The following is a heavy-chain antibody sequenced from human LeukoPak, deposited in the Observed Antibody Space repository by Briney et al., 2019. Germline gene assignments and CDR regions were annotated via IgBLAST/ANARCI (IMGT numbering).Heavy chain of an antibody. CDR3: ARGRFVLVMNAQPLYNWFDP. D-gene: IGHD4/OR15-4a*01. J-gene: IGHJ5*02. CDR1: GDTFSGYH. V-gene: IGHV4-34*01. Sequence: SVTLSLTCGVYGDTFSGYHWTWIRQAPGKGLEWIGEINYSGNSNCIASLKSRVTMSVDTSKNQFSLQLRSVTAADTAVYYCARGRFVLVMNAQPLYNWFDPWGQGTLVTVSS. CDR2: INYSGNS.